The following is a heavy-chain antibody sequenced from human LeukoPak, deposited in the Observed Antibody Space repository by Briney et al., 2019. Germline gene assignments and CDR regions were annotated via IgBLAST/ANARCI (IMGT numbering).Heavy chain of an antibody. CDR1: GYTFSSYD. CDR2: ISAYNGNT. CDR3: ARVPLYGDYVN. Sequence: ASVKVSCKTSGYTFSSYDITWVRQAPGQGLEWMGWISAYNGNTNYAQKLQGRVTMTTDTSTSTAYMELRSLRSDDTAVYYCARVPLYGDYVNWGQGTLVTVSS. J-gene: IGHJ4*02. D-gene: IGHD4-17*01. V-gene: IGHV1-18*01.